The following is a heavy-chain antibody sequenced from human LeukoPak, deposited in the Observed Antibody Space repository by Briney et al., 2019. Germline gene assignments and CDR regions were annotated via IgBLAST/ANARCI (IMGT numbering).Heavy chain of an antibody. CDR2: IRYDGSNK. D-gene: IGHD3-10*01. J-gene: IGHJ5*02. V-gene: IGHV3-30*02. Sequence: GGSLRLSCAASGFTFSSYGMHWVRQAPGKGVEWVAFIRYDGSNKYYADSVKGRFTISRDNSKNTLYLQMNSLRAEDTAVYYCAKDHDDGSGTGRNWFDPWGQGTLVTVSS. CDR1: GFTFSSYG. CDR3: AKDHDDGSGTGRNWFDP.